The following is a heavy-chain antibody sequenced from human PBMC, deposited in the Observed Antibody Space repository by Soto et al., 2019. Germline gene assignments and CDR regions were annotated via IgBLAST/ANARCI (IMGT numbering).Heavy chain of an antibody. V-gene: IGHV4-59*01. D-gene: IGHD6-13*01. CDR3: ARTESSSWSFFYYGMDV. CDR2: VYYSDGT. CDR1: GGPIGSYY. J-gene: IGHJ6*02. Sequence: SETLSLTCTVTGGPIGSYYWSWIRQSPGRGLEWIGCVYYSDGTNYNPSLKSRATMSMDKSNNQFSLRLRSVIAADTAVYYCARTESSSWSFFYYGMDVWGQGTTVTVSS.